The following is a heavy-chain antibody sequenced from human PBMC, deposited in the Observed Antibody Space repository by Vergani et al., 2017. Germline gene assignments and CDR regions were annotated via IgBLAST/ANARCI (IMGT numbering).Heavy chain of an antibody. Sequence: VQMVESGGGVVQPGESLRLSCAASGFPFSTYGMHWVRQAPGKGLEWVSSISSSSSYIYYADSVKGRFTISRDNAKNSLYLQMNSLRAEDTAVYYCASEFTGREYWGQGTLVTVSS. CDR1: GFPFSTYG. D-gene: IGHD1-14*01. V-gene: IGHV3-21*02. CDR3: ASEFTGREY. J-gene: IGHJ4*02. CDR2: ISSSSSYI.